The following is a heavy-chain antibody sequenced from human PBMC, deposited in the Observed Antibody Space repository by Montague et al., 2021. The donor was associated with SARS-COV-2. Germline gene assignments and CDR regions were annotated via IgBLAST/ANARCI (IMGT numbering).Heavy chain of an antibody. D-gene: IGHD4-11*01. J-gene: IGHJ4*02. V-gene: IGHV4-4*02. CDR2: ISYGGIA. CDR3: AGKVLTVPADY. CDR1: GVSITSTNW. Sequence: SETLSLTCAVSGVSITSTNWWSLVRQPPGKGLEWIGEISYGGIATYNPSLKSRATISMDRSRNLFSLKLSPVTAADTAIYYCAGKVLTVPADYWGQGTLVTV.